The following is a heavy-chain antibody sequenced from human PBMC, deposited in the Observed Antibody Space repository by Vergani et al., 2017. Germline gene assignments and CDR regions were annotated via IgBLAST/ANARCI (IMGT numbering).Heavy chain of an antibody. Sequence: VQLLESGGGLVQPGGSLRLSCAASGFTFSSYGMHWVRQAPGKGLEWVAVISYDGSNKYYADSVKGRFTISRDNSKNTLYLQMNSLRAEDTAVYYCAKDWGVHVPVGIDYWGQGTLVTVSS. D-gene: IGHD3-16*01. CDR1: GFTFSSYG. CDR3: AKDWGVHVPVGIDY. CDR2: ISYDGSNK. J-gene: IGHJ4*02. V-gene: IGHV3-30*18.